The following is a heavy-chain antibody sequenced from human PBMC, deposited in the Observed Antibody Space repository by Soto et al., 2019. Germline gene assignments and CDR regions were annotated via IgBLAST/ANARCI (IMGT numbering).Heavy chain of an antibody. CDR3: ARHWIAGSSIP. D-gene: IGHD2-21*01. CDR2: IHYSGTS. Sequence: LSLTCSVSGDSISSSSQYWGWIRQPPGKGLEWIGSIHYSGTSYYNPSLKSRVTIFVDTSKDQLSLKLSSVTAADTAVYYCARHWIAGSSIPWGQGTLVTVSS. J-gene: IGHJ5*02. V-gene: IGHV4-39*01. CDR1: GDSISSSSQY.